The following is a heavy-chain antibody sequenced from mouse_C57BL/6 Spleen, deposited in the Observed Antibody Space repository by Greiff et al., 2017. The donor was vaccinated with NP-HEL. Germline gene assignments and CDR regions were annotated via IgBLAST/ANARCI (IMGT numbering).Heavy chain of an antibody. V-gene: IGHV1-50*01. Sequence: QVQLQQPGAELVKPGASVKLSCKASGYTFTSYWMQWVKQRPGQGLEWIGEIDPSDSYTNYNQKFKGKATLTVDTSSSTAYMQRSSLTSEDSAVYYCASGLTGEWYFDVWGTGTTVTVSS. CDR3: ASGLTGEWYFDV. D-gene: IGHD4-1*01. CDR1: GYTFTSYW. J-gene: IGHJ1*03. CDR2: IDPSDSYT.